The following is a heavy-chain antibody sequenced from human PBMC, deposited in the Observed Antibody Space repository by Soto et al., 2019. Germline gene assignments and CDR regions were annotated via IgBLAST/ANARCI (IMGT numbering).Heavy chain of an antibody. D-gene: IGHD4-17*01. J-gene: IGHJ4*02. CDR3: TRDGGDYHYFDY. CDR1: GGSISSGGYS. V-gene: IGHV4-30-2*01. Sequence: PSETLSLTCAVSGGSISSGGYSWRWIRQPPGKGLEWIGYIYHSGSTYYNPSLKSRVTISVDRSKNQFSLKLSSVTAADTAVYYCTRDGGDYHYFDYWGQGTLVTVSS. CDR2: IYHSGST.